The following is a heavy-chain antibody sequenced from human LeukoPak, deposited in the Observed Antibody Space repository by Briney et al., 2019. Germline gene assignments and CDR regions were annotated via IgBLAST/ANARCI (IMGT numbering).Heavy chain of an antibody. Sequence: PSETLSLTCTVSGGSNSSYYWSWIRQPPGKGLEWIGYIYYSGSTNYNPSLKSRVTISVDTSKNQFSLKLSSVTAADTAVYYCARDAHMAVAGKYYYHGMDVWGQGTTVTVSS. CDR2: IYYSGST. V-gene: IGHV4-59*01. CDR1: GGSNSSYY. J-gene: IGHJ6*02. CDR3: ARDAHMAVAGKYYYHGMDV. D-gene: IGHD6-19*01.